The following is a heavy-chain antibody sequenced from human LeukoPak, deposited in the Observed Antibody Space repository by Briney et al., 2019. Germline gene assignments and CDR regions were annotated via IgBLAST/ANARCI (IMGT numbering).Heavy chain of an antibody. CDR1: GYTFTSYD. D-gene: IGHD2-8*01. Sequence: ASVKVSCKASGYTFTSYDINWVRQATGQGLEWMGWMNPNSGNTGYVQKFQGRVTMTRNTSISTAYMELSSLRSEDTAVYYCARGPLGYCTNGVCIKWGQGTLVTVSS. CDR2: MNPNSGNT. J-gene: IGHJ4*02. CDR3: ARGPLGYCTNGVCIK. V-gene: IGHV1-8*01.